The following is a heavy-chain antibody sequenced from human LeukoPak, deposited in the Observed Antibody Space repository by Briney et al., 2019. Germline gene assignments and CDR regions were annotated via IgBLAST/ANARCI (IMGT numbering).Heavy chain of an antibody. J-gene: IGHJ4*02. CDR2: ISGSGGST. CDR1: GFTFSSYG. CDR3: AKLGYCSSTSCYGFEY. D-gene: IGHD2-2*01. Sequence: PGGSLRLSCAASGFTFSSYGMSWVRQAPGKGLEWVSAISGSGGSTYYADSVKGRFTISRDNSKNTLYLQINSLRAEDTAVYYCAKLGYCSSTSCYGFEYWGQGILVTVSS. V-gene: IGHV3-23*01.